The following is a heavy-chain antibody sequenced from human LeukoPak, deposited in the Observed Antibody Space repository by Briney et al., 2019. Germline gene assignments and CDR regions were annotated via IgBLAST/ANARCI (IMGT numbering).Heavy chain of an antibody. Sequence: PSETLSLTCTVSGGSISSSSYYWGWIRQPPGKGLEWIGSIYYSGSTYYNPSLKSRVTISVDTSKNQFPLKLSSVTAADTAVYYCARQWELPYFDYWGQGTLVTVSS. V-gene: IGHV4-39*01. CDR1: GGSISSSSYY. CDR3: ARQWELPYFDY. CDR2: IYYSGST. D-gene: IGHD1-26*01. J-gene: IGHJ4*02.